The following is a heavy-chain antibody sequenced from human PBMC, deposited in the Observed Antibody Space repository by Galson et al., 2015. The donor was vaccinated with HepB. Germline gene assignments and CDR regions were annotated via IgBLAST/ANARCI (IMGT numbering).Heavy chain of an antibody. CDR2: IWFDGNNK. D-gene: IGHD6-19*01. Sequence: SLRLSCAASGFTFSSYGMHWVRQAPGKGLEWVAVIWFDGNNKYYVDSVKGRFTISRDNSKNTLYLQMNSLRAEDTAVYYCAGNSSGGLPGLDVWGQGTTVTVSS. CDR3: AGNSSGGLPGLDV. J-gene: IGHJ6*02. CDR1: GFTFSSYG. V-gene: IGHV3-33*01.